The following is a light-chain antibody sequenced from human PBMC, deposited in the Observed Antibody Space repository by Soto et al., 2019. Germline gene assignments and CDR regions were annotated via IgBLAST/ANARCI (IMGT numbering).Light chain of an antibody. Sequence: QLVLTQPPSVSGAPGQRVTMSCTGSSSNIGAGFAVHWYQQLPGTAPKLLIYGNNNRPSGVPDRFSGSKSGTSASLAITGLQAEDEADYYCQSYDNSLSGSGVFGGGTKLTVL. CDR2: GNN. CDR3: QSYDNSLSGSGV. J-gene: IGLJ3*02. V-gene: IGLV1-40*01. CDR1: SSNIGAGFA.